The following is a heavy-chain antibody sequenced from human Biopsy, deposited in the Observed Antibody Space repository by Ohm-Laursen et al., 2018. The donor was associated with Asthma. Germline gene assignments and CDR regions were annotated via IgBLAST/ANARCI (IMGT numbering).Heavy chain of an antibody. V-gene: IGHV3-7*01. Sequence: SLRLSCAAPGFTFSSYWMSWVRQAPGKGLEWVANIKQDGSEKYYVDSVKGRFTISRDNAKNSLYLQMNSLRAEDTAVYYCARESSVAGSSDFDYWGQGTLVTVSS. CDR2: IKQDGSEK. D-gene: IGHD6-19*01. J-gene: IGHJ4*02. CDR1: GFTFSSYW. CDR3: ARESSVAGSSDFDY.